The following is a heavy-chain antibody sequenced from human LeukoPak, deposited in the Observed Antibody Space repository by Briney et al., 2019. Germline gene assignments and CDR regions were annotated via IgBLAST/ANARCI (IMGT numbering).Heavy chain of an antibody. CDR2: FSGSGGST. D-gene: IGHD1-26*01. CDR3: ARGGRVVGATRFDY. J-gene: IGHJ4*02. CDR1: GFTFSSFA. V-gene: IGHV3-23*01. Sequence: PGGSLRLSCAASGFTFSSFAMSWVRQAPGKGLEWVSTFSGSGGSTYYADSVKGRFSISRNNSKNTLYLQMNSLRAGDTAVYYCARGGRVVGATRFDYWGQGTLVTVSS.